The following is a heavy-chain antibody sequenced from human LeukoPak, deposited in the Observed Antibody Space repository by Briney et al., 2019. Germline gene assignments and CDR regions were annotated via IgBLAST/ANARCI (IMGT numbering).Heavy chain of an antibody. CDR1: GFTFSSYG. V-gene: IGHV3-33*01. CDR2: IWYDGSNK. J-gene: IGHJ6*04. D-gene: IGHD3-10*01. Sequence: GRSLRLSCAASGFTFSSYGMHWVRQAPGKGLEWVAVIWYDGSNKYYADSVKGRFTISRDNSKNTLYLQMNSLRAEDTAVYYCARDMIRGVISPQYYYYYGMDVWGKGTTVTVSS. CDR3: ARDMIRGVISPQYYYYYGMDV.